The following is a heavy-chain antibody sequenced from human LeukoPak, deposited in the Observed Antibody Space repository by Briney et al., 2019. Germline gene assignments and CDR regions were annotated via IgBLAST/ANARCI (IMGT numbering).Heavy chain of an antibody. CDR3: ARDIVVVPAAMSEENAISWFDP. J-gene: IGHJ5*02. CDR2: ISSSGSTI. D-gene: IGHD2-2*01. CDR1: GFTFGDYA. V-gene: IGHV3-48*03. Sequence: GGSLRLSCTSSGFTFGDYAMSWVRQAPGKGLEWVSYISSSGSTIYYADSVKGRFTISRDNAKNSLYLQMNCLRAEDTAVYYCARDIVVVPAAMSEENAISWFDPWGQGTLVTVSS.